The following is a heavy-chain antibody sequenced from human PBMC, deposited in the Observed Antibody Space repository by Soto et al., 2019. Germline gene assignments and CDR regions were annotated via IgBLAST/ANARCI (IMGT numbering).Heavy chain of an antibody. D-gene: IGHD1-26*01. CDR2: IYYSGST. V-gene: IGHV4-59*08. CDR1: GGSISSYY. CDR3: ARKWGWYFDL. J-gene: IGHJ2*01. Sequence: ASETLSLTCTVSGGSISSYYWSWIRQPPGKGLEWIGYIYYSGSTNYNPSLKSRVTISVDTSKNQFSLKLSSVTAADTAVYYCARKWGWYFDLWGRGTLVTVSS.